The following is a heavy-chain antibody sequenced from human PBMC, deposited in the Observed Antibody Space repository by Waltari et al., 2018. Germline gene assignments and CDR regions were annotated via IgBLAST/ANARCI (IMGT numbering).Heavy chain of an antibody. CDR3: ASQGPMIVVVSDAFDI. V-gene: IGHV4-38-2*01. CDR2: IYHSGST. Sequence: QVQLQESGPGLVKPSETLSLTCAVSGYSISSGYYWGWIRPPPGKGLEWIGSIYHSGSTYYNPSLKSRVTISVDTSKNQFSLKLSSVTAADTAVYYCASQGPMIVVVSDAFDIWGQGTMVTVSS. J-gene: IGHJ3*02. CDR1: GYSISSGYY. D-gene: IGHD3-22*01.